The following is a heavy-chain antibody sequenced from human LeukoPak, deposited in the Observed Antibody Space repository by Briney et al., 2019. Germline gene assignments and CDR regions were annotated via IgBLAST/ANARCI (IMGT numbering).Heavy chain of an antibody. CDR3: ARDQAVTRFWAFDI. J-gene: IGHJ3*02. D-gene: IGHD4-23*01. V-gene: IGHV4-34*01. CDR2: INHSGST. Sequence: SETLSLTCAVYGGSFSGYYWSWIRQPPGKGLEWIGEINHSGSTNYNPSLKSRVTMSVDTSKNQFSLKLSSVTAADTAVYYCARDQAVTRFWAFDIWGQGTMVTVSS. CDR1: GGSFSGYY.